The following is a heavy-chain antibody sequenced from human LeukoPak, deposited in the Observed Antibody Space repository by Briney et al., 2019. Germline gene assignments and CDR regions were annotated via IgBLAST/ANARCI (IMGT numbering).Heavy chain of an antibody. D-gene: IGHD3-9*01. CDR2: IYSGGST. V-gene: IGHV3-66*04. CDR1: GFTVSSNY. CDR3: ARPNYDILTGYWNYYFDY. J-gene: IGHJ4*02. Sequence: GGSLRLSCAASGFTVSSNYMSWVRQAPGKGLEWVSVIYSGGSTYYADSVKGRFTISRDNSKNTLYLQMNSLRAEDTAVYYCARPNYDILTGYWNYYFDYWGQGTLVTVSS.